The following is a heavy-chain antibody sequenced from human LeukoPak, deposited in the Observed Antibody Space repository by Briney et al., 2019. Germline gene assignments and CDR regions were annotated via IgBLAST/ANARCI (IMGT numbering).Heavy chain of an antibody. CDR3: AKPIARITIFGVVDPVTYNFDY. D-gene: IGHD3-3*01. CDR1: GFTFSSYR. V-gene: IGHV3-48*01. J-gene: IGHJ4*02. Sequence: GGSLRLSCAASGFTFSSYRMNWVRQAPGKGLEWVSYISSSSSTIYYADSVKGRFTISRDNSKNTLYLQMNSLRAEDTAVYYCAKPIARITIFGVVDPVTYNFDYWGQGTLVTVSS. CDR2: ISSSSSTI.